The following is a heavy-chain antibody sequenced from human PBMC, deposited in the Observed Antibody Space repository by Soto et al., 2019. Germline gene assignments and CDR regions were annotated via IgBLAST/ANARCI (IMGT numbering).Heavy chain of an antibody. CDR3: AKEDRYYDFWSGQPSAHY. J-gene: IGHJ4*02. V-gene: IGHV3-23*01. Sequence: LRLSCAASGFTFSSYAMSWVRQAPGKGLEWVSAISGSGGSTYYADSVKGRFTISRDNSKNTLYLQMNSLRAEDTAVYYCAKEDRYYDFWSGQPSAHYWGQGTLVTVSS. CDR1: GFTFSSYA. D-gene: IGHD3-3*01. CDR2: ISGSGGST.